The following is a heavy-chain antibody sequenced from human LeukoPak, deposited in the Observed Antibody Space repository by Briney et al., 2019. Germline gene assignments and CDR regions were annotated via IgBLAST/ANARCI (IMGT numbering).Heavy chain of an antibody. CDR1: GFSFSSYG. V-gene: IGHV3-33*06. J-gene: IGHJ4*02. CDR2: IWYDGSKE. CDR3: AKDRDTAMEIDY. Sequence: GGSLRLSCAASGFSFSSYGMHLVRQAPGKGLEWVAVIWYDGSKEYYADSVKGRFTISRDNSKNTLYLQMNSLRAEDTAVYYCAKDRDTAMEIDYWGQGTLVTVSS. D-gene: IGHD5-18*01.